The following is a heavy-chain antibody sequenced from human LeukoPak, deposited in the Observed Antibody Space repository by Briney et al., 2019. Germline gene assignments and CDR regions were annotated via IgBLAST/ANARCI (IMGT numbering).Heavy chain of an antibody. D-gene: IGHD2-15*01. CDR2: IYSGGST. J-gene: IGHJ3*02. Sequence: GGSPRLSCAASGSTVSSNYMSWVRQAPGKGLEWVSVIYSGGSTYYADSVKGRFTISRDNSKNTLYLQMNSLGAEDTAVYYCARDYCSGGSCPQPDAFDIWGQGTMVTVSS. CDR3: ARDYCSGGSCPQPDAFDI. CDR1: GSTVSSNY. V-gene: IGHV3-53*01.